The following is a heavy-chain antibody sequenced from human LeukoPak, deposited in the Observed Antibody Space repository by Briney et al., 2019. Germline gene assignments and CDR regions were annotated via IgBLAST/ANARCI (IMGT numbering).Heavy chain of an antibody. CDR2: INHSGST. Sequence: SETLSLTCTVSGGSISSYYWSWIRQPPGKGLEWIGEINHSGSTNYNPSLKSRVTISVDTSKNQFSLKLSSVTAADTAVYYCARRRLIAAAVEGNWFDPWGQGTLVTVSS. D-gene: IGHD6-13*01. J-gene: IGHJ5*02. CDR3: ARRRLIAAAVEGNWFDP. CDR1: GGSISSYY. V-gene: IGHV4-34*01.